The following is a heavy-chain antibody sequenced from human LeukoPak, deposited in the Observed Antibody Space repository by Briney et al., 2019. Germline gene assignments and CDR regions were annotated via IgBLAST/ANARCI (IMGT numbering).Heavy chain of an antibody. CDR3: ARAWVMTYYFDY. J-gene: IGHJ4*02. Sequence: ASVKVSCKASGYTFTSYYMHWVRQAPRQGLEWMGIINPSGGSTSYAQKFQGRVTITADESTSTAYMELSSLRSEDTAVYYCARAWVMTYYFDYWGQGTLVTVSS. V-gene: IGHV1-46*01. D-gene: IGHD2-21*01. CDR2: INPSGGST. CDR1: GYTFTSYY.